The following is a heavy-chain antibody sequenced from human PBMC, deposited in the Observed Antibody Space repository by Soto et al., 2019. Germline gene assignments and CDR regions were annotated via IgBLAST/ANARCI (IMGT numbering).Heavy chain of an antibody. CDR1: GFTFSSYA. V-gene: IGHV3-23*01. CDR2: ISGSGGST. Sequence: AGGSLRLSSAASGFTFSSYAMSWVRQAPGKGLEWVSAISGSGGSTYYADSVKGRFTISRDNSKNTLYLQMNSLRAEDTAVYYCAKGGHYYYYYGMDVWGQGTTVTVSS. CDR3: AKGGHYYYYYGMDV. D-gene: IGHD3-16*01. J-gene: IGHJ6*02.